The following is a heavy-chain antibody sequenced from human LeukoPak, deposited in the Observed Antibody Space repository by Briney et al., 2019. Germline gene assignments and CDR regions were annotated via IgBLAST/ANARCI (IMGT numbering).Heavy chain of an antibody. V-gene: IGHV3-21*01. D-gene: IGHD1-26*01. CDR1: GFTFGNHW. CDR3: ARQPSGAIVGASIDY. CDR2: ISSSSSYI. J-gene: IGHJ4*02. Sequence: GGSLRLSCAASGFTFGNHWMNWVRQAPGKGLEWVSSISSSSSYIYYADSVKGRFTISRDNAKNSLYLQMNSLRAEDTAVYYCARQPSGAIVGASIDYWGQGTLVTVSS.